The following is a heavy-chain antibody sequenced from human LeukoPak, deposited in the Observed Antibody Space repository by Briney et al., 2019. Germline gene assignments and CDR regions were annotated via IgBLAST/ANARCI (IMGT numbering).Heavy chain of an antibody. CDR2: IHADSGNT. Sequence: ASVKVSCKTSGYTFTRCAVHWVRQAPGQRLEWMGWIHADSGNTKYSQKLQGRVTIARDTSVSTIYMELSSLRFEDTAVYFCTIGLAGDWDAFDIWGLGTMVTVSS. V-gene: IGHV1-3*01. J-gene: IGHJ3*02. CDR3: TIGLAGDWDAFDI. D-gene: IGHD6-19*01. CDR1: GYTFTRCA.